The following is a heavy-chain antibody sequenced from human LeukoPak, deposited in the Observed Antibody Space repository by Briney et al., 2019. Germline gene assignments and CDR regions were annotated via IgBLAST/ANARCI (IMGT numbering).Heavy chain of an antibody. CDR3: ARTGSSQDAFDI. Sequence: GGSLTLSCAASGFTFSSYEMNWLRQAPGKGLEWVSYISSSGSTIYYADSVKGRITISRDNAKHSLYLQMNSLRAEDTAVYYCARTGSSQDAFDIWGQGTMVTVSS. CDR2: ISSSGSTI. V-gene: IGHV3-48*03. CDR1: GFTFSSYE. D-gene: IGHD3-10*01. J-gene: IGHJ3*02.